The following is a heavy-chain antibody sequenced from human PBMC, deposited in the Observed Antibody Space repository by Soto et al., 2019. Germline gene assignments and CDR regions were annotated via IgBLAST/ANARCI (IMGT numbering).Heavy chain of an antibody. V-gene: IGHV3-7*03. D-gene: IGHD1-26*01. Sequence: GGSLRLSCAASGFTFSSYGMHWVRQAPGKGLEWVARINQDGSEKYYVDSVKGRFTISRDNAKNSLYLQMNSLRAEDTAVYYCARDYPGGSYYDYWGQGTLVTVSS. J-gene: IGHJ4*02. CDR2: INQDGSEK. CDR3: ARDYPGGSYYDY. CDR1: GFTFSSYG.